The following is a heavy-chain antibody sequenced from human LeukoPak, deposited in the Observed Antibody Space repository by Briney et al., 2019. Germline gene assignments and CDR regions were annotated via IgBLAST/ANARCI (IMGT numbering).Heavy chain of an antibody. D-gene: IGHD2-2*01. V-gene: IGHV7-4-1*02. CDR1: GYTLTTYA. CDR3: ARVQGYCSTTSCYPHY. Sequence: ASVKVSCKASGYTLTTYALNWVRQAPGQGLEWMGWINTNTGNPTCAQGFTGRFVFCLDTSVNTAYLQISSLKAEDTAIYYRARVQGYCSTTSCYPHYWGQGTLVTVSS. J-gene: IGHJ4*02. CDR2: INTNTGNP.